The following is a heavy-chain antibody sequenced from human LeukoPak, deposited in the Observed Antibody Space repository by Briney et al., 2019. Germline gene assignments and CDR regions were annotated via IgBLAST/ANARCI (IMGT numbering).Heavy chain of an antibody. Sequence: GGSLRPSCAASGFTFSTYAMSWVRQPPGKGLEWVSLISASGGSTFYADSVKGRFTISRDNSKNTLYLQVNSLRAEDTAVYYCAKWDSYYNFWSGYYIYWGQGTLVTVSS. CDR2: ISASGGST. D-gene: IGHD3-3*01. CDR1: GFTFSTYA. V-gene: IGHV3-23*01. CDR3: AKWDSYYNFWSGYYIY. J-gene: IGHJ4*02.